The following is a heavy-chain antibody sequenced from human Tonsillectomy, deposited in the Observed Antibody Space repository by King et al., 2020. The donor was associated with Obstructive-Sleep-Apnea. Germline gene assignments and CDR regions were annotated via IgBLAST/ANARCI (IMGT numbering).Heavy chain of an antibody. CDR2: INAGNGNT. V-gene: IGHV1-3*01. CDR1: GYTFTNYA. J-gene: IGHJ4*02. CDR3: ARVIIPYDTSGYYSPYFDY. Sequence: VQLVQSGAEVKKPGASVKVSCKASGYTFTNYAMHWVRQAPGQRLEWMGWINAGNGNTRYSQKFQGRVTITRDTSASTAYMELSSLRSEDTAVYYCARVIIPYDTSGYYSPYFDYWGQGTLVTVSS. D-gene: IGHD3-22*01.